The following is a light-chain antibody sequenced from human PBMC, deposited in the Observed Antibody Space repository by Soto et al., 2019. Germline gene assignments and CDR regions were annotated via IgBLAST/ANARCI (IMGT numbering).Light chain of an antibody. V-gene: IGKV1-39*01. CDR1: QSISSY. CDR2: AAS. CDR3: QQYENLPT. J-gene: IGKJ5*01. Sequence: DIQMTQSPSSLSASVGDRVTITCRASQSISSYLNWYQQKPGKAPKLLIYAASSLQSGVPSRFSGSGSGTDFTLTISSLQPEDIATYYCQQYENLPTFGQGTRLENK.